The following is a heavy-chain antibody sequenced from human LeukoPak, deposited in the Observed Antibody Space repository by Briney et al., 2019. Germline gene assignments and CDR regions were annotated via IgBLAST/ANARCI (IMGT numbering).Heavy chain of an antibody. CDR1: GFTFSSFD. CDR2: ISVSATNT. D-gene: IGHD3-22*01. V-gene: IGHV3-23*01. J-gene: IGHJ1*01. Sequence: SGGSLRLSCAASGFTFSSFDMTWVRQAPGKALEWVSTISVSATNTYYADSVKGRFTISRDNSKNTLYLQMNSLRADDTAVYYCATITSMRVVLISWGQGTLVTVSS. CDR3: ATITSMRVVLIS.